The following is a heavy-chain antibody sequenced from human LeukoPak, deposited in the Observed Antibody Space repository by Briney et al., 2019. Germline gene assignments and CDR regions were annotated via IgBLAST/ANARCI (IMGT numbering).Heavy chain of an antibody. CDR2: ISAYNGNT. V-gene: IGHV1-18*01. Sequence: ASVKVSCKASGYTFTSYGISWVRQAPGQGLKWMGWISAYNGNTNYAQKLQGRVTMTTDTSTSTAYMELRSLRSDDTAVYYCASSSWYGSQDYWGQGTLVTVSS. D-gene: IGHD6-13*01. CDR3: ASSSWYGSQDY. CDR1: GYTFTSYG. J-gene: IGHJ4*02.